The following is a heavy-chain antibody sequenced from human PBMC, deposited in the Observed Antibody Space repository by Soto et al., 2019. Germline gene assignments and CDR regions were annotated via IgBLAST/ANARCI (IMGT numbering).Heavy chain of an antibody. J-gene: IGHJ4*02. CDR3: ASRYDSSGYWDY. V-gene: IGHV4-39*01. Sequence: PSETLSLTCTVSGGSISSSSYYWGWIRQPPGKGLEWIGSIYYSGSTYYNPSLKSRVTISVDTSKNQFSLKLSSVTAADTAVYYCASRYDSSGYWDYWGQGTLVTVSS. CDR1: GGSISSSSYY. D-gene: IGHD3-22*01. CDR2: IYYSGST.